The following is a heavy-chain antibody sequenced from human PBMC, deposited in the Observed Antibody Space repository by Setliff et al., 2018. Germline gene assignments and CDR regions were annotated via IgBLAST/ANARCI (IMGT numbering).Heavy chain of an antibody. D-gene: IGHD3-3*01. CDR1: GITFTSYA. J-gene: IGHJ4*02. Sequence: GGSLRLSCVASGITFTSYAMSWVRQAPGKGLEWVSNVSGSGDNASYTDSVKGRFTTSRDNSKTTLSLQMGSLRAEDTAIYFCAGQGPIFGTGLIPGFDQWGQGTRVTSPQ. V-gene: IGHV3-23*01. CDR3: AGQGPIFGTGLIPGFDQ. CDR2: VSGSGDNA.